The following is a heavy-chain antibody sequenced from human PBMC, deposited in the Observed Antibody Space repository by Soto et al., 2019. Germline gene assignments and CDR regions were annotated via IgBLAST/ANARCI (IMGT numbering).Heavy chain of an antibody. V-gene: IGHV5-51*01. CDR3: ARHGADILSGYSYYYYYGMEV. CDR1: GYSFTSYW. CDR2: IYPGDSDT. J-gene: IGHJ6*02. D-gene: IGHD3-9*01. Sequence: HGESLKISCKGSGYSFTSYWIGWVRQMPGKGLEWMGIIYPGDSDTRYSPSFQGQVTISADKSVSTAYLQWSSLKASDTAMYYCARHGADILSGYSYYYYYGMEVWGQGTTVTVSS.